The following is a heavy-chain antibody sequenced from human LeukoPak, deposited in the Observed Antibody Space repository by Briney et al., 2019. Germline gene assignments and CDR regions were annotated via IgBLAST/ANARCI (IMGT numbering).Heavy chain of an antibody. D-gene: IGHD6-13*01. J-gene: IGHJ5*02. Sequence: ASVKVSCKASGYTFASYGISWVRQAPGQGLEWMGWMNPNSGNTGYAQKFQGRVTMTRNTSISTAYMELSSLRSEDTAVYYCARGTHSSSWYNWFDPWGQGTLVTVSS. CDR2: MNPNSGNT. CDR3: ARGTHSSSWYNWFDP. V-gene: IGHV1-8*02. CDR1: GYTFASYG.